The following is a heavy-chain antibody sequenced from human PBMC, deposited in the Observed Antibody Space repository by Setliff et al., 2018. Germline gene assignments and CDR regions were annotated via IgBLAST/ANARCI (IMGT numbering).Heavy chain of an antibody. D-gene: IGHD2-21*02. CDR3: VRGGEGRDDSNSGS. Sequence: PGGSLRLSCAASGFSFRDAWVSWVRQAPGKGLEWVANINHDGIEKYYVDSVKGRFTISRDNAKYSLYLQMNSLRAEDTAVYYCVRGGEGRDDSNSGSWGQGTLVTVSS. CDR2: INHDGIEK. CDR1: GFSFRDAW. J-gene: IGHJ5*02. V-gene: IGHV3-7*01.